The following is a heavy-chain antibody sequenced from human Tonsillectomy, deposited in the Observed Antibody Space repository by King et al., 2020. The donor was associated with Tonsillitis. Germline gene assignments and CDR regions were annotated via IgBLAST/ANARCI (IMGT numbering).Heavy chain of an antibody. D-gene: IGHD4-23*01. J-gene: IGHJ4*02. CDR1: GASVTSGGYY. Sequence: QLQESGPGLVRPSETLSLTCTVSGASVTSGGYYWSWIRQPPGEGLEWIGCIYHGGSADYNPALESRFTMSVDTSKNQFSLKLSPVTAADTAVYYCARGVDYGHNSEDFWGQGTLVTVSS. CDR2: IYHGGSA. CDR3: ARGVDYGHNSEDF. V-gene: IGHV4-61*08.